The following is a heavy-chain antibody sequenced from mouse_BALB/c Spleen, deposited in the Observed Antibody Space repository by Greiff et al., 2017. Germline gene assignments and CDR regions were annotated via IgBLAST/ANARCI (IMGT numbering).Heavy chain of an antibody. V-gene: IGHV7-1*02. CDR1: GFTFSDFY. J-gene: IGHJ3*01. Sequence: EVKLVESGGGLVQPGGSLRLSCAPSGFTFSDFYMEWVRQPPGKRLEWIAASRNKANDYTTEYSASVKGRFIVSRDTSQSILYLQMNALRAEDTAIYYCARDAPTATFAYWGQGTLVTVSA. CDR2: SRNKANDYTT. D-gene: IGHD1-2*01. CDR3: ARDAPTATFAY.